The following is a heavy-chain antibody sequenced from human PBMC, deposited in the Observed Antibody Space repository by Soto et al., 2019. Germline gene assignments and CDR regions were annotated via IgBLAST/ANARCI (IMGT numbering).Heavy chain of an antibody. V-gene: IGHV1-69*01. CDR3: ARVIHDSRLSVGTYYYGMDV. CDR2: IIPIFGTA. Sequence: QVQLVQSGAEVKKPGSSVKVSCKASGGTFSSYAISWVRQAPGQGLEWMGGIIPIFGTANYAQKFQGRVTITADESTSTAYMELSSLRSEDTAVYYCARVIHDSRLSVGTYYYGMDVWGQGTTVTVSS. J-gene: IGHJ6*02. D-gene: IGHD3-22*01. CDR1: GGTFSSYA.